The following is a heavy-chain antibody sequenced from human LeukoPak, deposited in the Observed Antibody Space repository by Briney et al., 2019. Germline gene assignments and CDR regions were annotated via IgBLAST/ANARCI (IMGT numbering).Heavy chain of an antibody. CDR1: GFTFSSYG. CDR3: AKGRGWLQFYYFDY. V-gene: IGHV3-30*18. Sequence: GGSLRLSCAASGFTFSSYGMHWVRQAPGKGLEWVAAISYDGSNKYYADSVKGRFTISRDNSKNTLYLQMNSLRAEDTAVYYCAKGRGWLQFYYFDYWGQGTLVTVSS. J-gene: IGHJ4*02. CDR2: ISYDGSNK. D-gene: IGHD5-24*01.